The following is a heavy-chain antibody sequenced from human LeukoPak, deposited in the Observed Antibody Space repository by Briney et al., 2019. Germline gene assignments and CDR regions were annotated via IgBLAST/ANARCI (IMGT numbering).Heavy chain of an antibody. V-gene: IGHV3-7*01. Sequence: GGSLRLSCAASGFTVSSYWMSWVRQAPGKGLEWVANIKQDGSEKYYVDSVKGRFTVSRDNAKNSLYLQMNSLRAEDTAVYYCARVYRSSSGYCFDFWGQGTLVTVSS. CDR1: GFTVSSYW. CDR2: IKQDGSEK. J-gene: IGHJ4*02. D-gene: IGHD6-13*01. CDR3: ARVYRSSSGYCFDF.